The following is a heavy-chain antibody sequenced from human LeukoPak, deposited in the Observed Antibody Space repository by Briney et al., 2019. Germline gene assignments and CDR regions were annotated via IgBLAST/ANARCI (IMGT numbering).Heavy chain of an antibody. Sequence: SETLSLTCTVSGGSISSSSYYWGWIRQPPGKGLEWIGSIYYSGSTYYNPSLKSRVTISVDTSKNQFSLKLSSVTAADTAVYYCARVARINMIVVVIIDDAFDIWGQGTMVTASS. V-gene: IGHV4-39*07. CDR2: IYYSGST. J-gene: IGHJ3*02. D-gene: IGHD3-22*01. CDR3: ARVARINMIVVVIIDDAFDI. CDR1: GGSISSSSYY.